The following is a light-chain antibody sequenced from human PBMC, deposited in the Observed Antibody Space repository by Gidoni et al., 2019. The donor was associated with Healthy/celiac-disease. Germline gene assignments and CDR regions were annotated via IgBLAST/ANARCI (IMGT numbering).Light chain of an antibody. CDR1: QSTSSY. CDR2: AAS. V-gene: IGKV1-39*01. Sequence: DIQMTQSPSSLSASVGDSVTITCRASQSTSSYLNWYQQKPGKAPKLLIYAASSLQSGVPSRFSGSGSGTDFTLTISSLQPEDFATYYCQQGYSTPLTFGEGTRVEIK. CDR3: QQGYSTPLT. J-gene: IGKJ4*01.